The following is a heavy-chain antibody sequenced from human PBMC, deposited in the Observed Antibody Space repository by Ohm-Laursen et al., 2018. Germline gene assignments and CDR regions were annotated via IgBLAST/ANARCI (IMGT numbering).Heavy chain of an antibody. J-gene: IGHJ4*02. CDR3: AKAHGISVTTTPGF. V-gene: IGHV3-9*01. CDR1: GFTFDDFA. D-gene: IGHD6-19*01. CDR2: ISWNSGTI. Sequence: SLRLSCAASGFTFDDFAMHWVRQAPGKGLEWVSGISWNSGTIAYADSVKGRFTISRDNAKNSLYLQVSSLTSEDTAFYYCAKAHGISVTTTPGFWGQGTLVTVSS.